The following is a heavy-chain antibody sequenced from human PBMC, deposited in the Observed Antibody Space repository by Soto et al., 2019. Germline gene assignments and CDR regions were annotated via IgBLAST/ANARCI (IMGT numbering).Heavy chain of an antibody. D-gene: IGHD2-8*01. V-gene: IGHV1-3*01. CDR2: INAGNGNT. CDR3: ARGVRGYCTNGVCEITRSQEWGNCFDP. Sequence: ASVKVSCKASGYTFTSYAMHWVGQAPGQRLEWMGWINAGNGNTKYSQKFQGRVTITRDTSASTAYMELSSLRSEDTAVYYCARGVRGYCTNGVCEITRSQEWGNCFDPWGQRTLVTVSS. J-gene: IGHJ5*02. CDR1: GYTFTSYA.